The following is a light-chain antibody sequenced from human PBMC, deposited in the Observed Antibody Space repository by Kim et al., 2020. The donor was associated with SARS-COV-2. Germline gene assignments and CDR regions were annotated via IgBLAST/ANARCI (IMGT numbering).Light chain of an antibody. Sequence: PGEGALLPCRASRSIGTNLTWYHQKTGQGPRLLIYGASTRATGVPARISGSASGSDFTLTISTLQSGDFGIYYCQQYNNWFPYTFGQGTKLEI. CDR3: QQYNNWFPYT. CDR2: GAS. V-gene: IGKV3-15*01. CDR1: RSIGTN. J-gene: IGKJ2*01.